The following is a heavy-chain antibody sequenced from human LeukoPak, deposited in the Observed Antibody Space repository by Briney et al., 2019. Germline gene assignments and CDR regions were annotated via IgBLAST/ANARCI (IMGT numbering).Heavy chain of an antibody. CDR1: GFTFSSYS. CDR3: ARDLGGFLDY. Sequence: GGSLRLSCAASGFTFSSYSMNWVRQAPGKGLEWVSSISSSSSYIYYADSVKGRFTISRDNAKNSLYLQMNSLRAEDTALYYCARDLGGFLDYWGQGTLVTVSS. V-gene: IGHV3-21*01. CDR2: ISSSSSYI. D-gene: IGHD2-15*01. J-gene: IGHJ4*02.